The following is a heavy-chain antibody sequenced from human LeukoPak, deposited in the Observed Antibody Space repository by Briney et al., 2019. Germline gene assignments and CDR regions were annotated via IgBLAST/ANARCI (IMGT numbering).Heavy chain of an antibody. CDR1: GFTFSSYS. J-gene: IGHJ3*02. D-gene: IGHD5-12*01. CDR2: ISSSSSYI. V-gene: IGHV3-21*01. Sequence: GGSLRLSCAASGFTFSSYSMNWVRQAPGKGLEWVSSISSSSSYIYYADSAKGRFTISRDNAKNSLYLQMNSLRAEDTAVYYCARGATNAFDIWGQGTMVTVSS. CDR3: ARGATNAFDI.